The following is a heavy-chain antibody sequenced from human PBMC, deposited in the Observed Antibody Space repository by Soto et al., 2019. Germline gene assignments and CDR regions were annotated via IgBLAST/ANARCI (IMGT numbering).Heavy chain of an antibody. CDR3: ARQIYDSDTGPNFKYYFDS. J-gene: IGHJ4*02. Sequence: PAESVSISCKVSGYSFAGYWITWVLQKPGKGLEWMGRIDPSDSQTYYSPSFRGHVTISVTKSITTVFLQWSSLRASDTAMYYCARQIYDSDTGPNFKYYFDSWGQGTPVTVSS. V-gene: IGHV5-10-1*01. CDR1: GYSFAGYW. CDR2: IDPSDSQT. D-gene: IGHD3-22*01.